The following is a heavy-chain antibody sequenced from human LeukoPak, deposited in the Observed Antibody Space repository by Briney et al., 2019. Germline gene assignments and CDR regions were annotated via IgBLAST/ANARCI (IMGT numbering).Heavy chain of an antibody. V-gene: IGHV3-30*02. D-gene: IGHD2-15*01. CDR2: IQFDGSTK. J-gene: IGHJ3*02. CDR1: GFTFSSYS. Sequence: GGSLRLSCAASGFTFSSYSMNWVRQAPGKGLEWVAFIQFDGSTKYSDSMKGRFTISRDNGKNTVYLEVNSLRAEDTALYYCAKAADNFDMWGQGTMVTVSS. CDR3: AKAADNFDM.